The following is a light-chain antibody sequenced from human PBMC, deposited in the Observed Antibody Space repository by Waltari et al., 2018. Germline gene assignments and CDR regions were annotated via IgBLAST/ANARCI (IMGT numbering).Light chain of an antibody. V-gene: IGLV3-25*03. J-gene: IGLJ3*02. CDR2: KDT. CDR1: LLSNQL. Sequence: SYDLTQPPSVSVSPGQTARHTCSGPLLSNQLGFWYQQKPGQAPVLVIYKDTQRASGIPERFFGSSSGTTVTLTITAVQAEDEADYYCQSADSSGTSLLFGGGTKVTVL. CDR3: QSADSSGTSLL.